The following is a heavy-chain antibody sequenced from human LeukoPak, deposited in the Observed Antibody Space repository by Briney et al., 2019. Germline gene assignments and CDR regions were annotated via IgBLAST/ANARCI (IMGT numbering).Heavy chain of an antibody. CDR2: IYYSGST. Sequence: PSETLSLTCTVSGDSMSSSHYCWGWIRQPPGKGLEWIGSIYYSGSTYYNPSLKSRVTMSVDTPKNQFSLKLSSVTAADTAVYYCARARWRVTMTHGGIWFDPWGQGTLVTVSS. CDR3: ARARWRVTMTHGGIWFDP. J-gene: IGHJ5*02. D-gene: IGHD3-22*01. CDR1: GDSMSSSHYC. V-gene: IGHV4-39*07.